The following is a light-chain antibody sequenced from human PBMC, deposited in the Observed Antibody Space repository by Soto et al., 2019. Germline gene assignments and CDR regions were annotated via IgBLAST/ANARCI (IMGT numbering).Light chain of an antibody. CDR2: GAS. V-gene: IGKV3-20*01. J-gene: IGKJ1*01. CDR1: QSVSSSY. CDR3: QQYGSSPWT. Sequence: EIVLTQSPGTRSLSPGERATLSCRVSQSVSSSYLAWYQQKPGQAPRLLIYGASSRATGIPDRFSGSGSGTDFTLTISRLEPEDFAVYYCQQYGSSPWTFGQGTKVEIK.